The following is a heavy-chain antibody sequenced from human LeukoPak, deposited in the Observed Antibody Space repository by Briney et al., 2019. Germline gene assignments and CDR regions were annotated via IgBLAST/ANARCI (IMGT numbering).Heavy chain of an antibody. CDR1: GVSISSSNSY. J-gene: IGHJ2*01. CDR2: IYHSGRT. CDR3: ARPIVVVTATLHWYFDL. D-gene: IGHD2-21*02. Sequence: SETLSLTCTVSGVSISSSNSYWGWIRQPPGKGLEWIGSIYHSGRTHYNPSLKSRVTISVDTSKDQFSLKLSSVTAADTAVYYCARPIVVVTATLHWYFDLWGRGTLVTVSS. V-gene: IGHV4-39*01.